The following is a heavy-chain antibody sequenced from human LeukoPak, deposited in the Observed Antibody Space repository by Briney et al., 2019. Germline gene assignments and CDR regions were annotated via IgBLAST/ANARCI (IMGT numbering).Heavy chain of an antibody. J-gene: IGHJ4*02. V-gene: IGHV1-18*01. Sequence: ASVTVSCKASGYTFPSYGISWVRQAPGQGLEGMGWISAYNGNTNYPQKLQGRVTMTTDTSTSTAYMELRSLRSDDTAVYYCARDVLLVVGYSSGWYFDYWGQGTLVTVSS. CDR2: ISAYNGNT. CDR3: ARDVLLVVGYSSGWYFDY. CDR1: GYTFPSYG. D-gene: IGHD6-19*01.